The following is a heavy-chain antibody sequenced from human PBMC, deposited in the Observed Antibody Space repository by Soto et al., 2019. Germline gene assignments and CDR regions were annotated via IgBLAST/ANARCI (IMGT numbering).Heavy chain of an antibody. CDR2: VSNGGST. Sequence: PSETLSLTCTVSGGSISSYYWTWIRQPPGKGLELIGYVSNGGSTDFNPSLKSRVTFSVDTSKNQVSLRLSSVTAADTAVYYCARGRNLLATGGDGFDIWGQGTMVIVSS. D-gene: IGHD5-12*01. CDR3: ARGRNLLATGGDGFDI. CDR1: GGSISSYY. V-gene: IGHV4-59*01. J-gene: IGHJ3*02.